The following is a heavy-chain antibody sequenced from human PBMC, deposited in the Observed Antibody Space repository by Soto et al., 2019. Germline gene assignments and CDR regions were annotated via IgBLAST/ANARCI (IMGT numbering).Heavy chain of an antibody. CDR1: GFTFSSCA. D-gene: IGHD6-19*01. Sequence: PGGSLRLSCAASGFTFSSCAMSWVRQAPGKGLEWVSGISGSGGSTYYADSVKGRFTISRDNSKNTLYLQMNSLRAEDTAVYYCAKVRSQWLVRANSLYFDYWGQGTLVTVSS. CDR2: ISGSGGST. J-gene: IGHJ4*02. CDR3: AKVRSQWLVRANSLYFDY. V-gene: IGHV3-23*01.